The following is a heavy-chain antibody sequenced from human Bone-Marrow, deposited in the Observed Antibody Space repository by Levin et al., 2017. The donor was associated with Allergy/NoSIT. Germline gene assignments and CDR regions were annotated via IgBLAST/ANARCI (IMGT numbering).Heavy chain of an antibody. D-gene: IGHD3-16*02. Sequence: GESLKISCKGSGYSFTSYWIGWVRQMPGKGLEWMGIIYPGDSDTRYSPSFQGQVTISADKSISTAYLQWSSLKASDTAMYYCARLPDYVWGSDRDAFDIWGQGTMVTVSS. CDR2: IYPGDSDT. J-gene: IGHJ3*02. CDR3: ARLPDYVWGSDRDAFDI. CDR1: GYSFTSYW. V-gene: IGHV5-51*01.